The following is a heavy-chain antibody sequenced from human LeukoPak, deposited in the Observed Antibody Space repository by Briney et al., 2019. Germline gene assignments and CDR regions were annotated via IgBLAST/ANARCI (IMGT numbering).Heavy chain of an antibody. V-gene: IGHV3-23*01. J-gene: IGHJ4*02. CDR3: AKGMKYNWNYPYDY. CDR2: ISGSGSNT. Sequence: GGSLRLSCAASGFTFSSFAMRWVRQAPGTGLEWVSTISGSGSNTYYADSVKGRFTISRDISKNPLYLQVTSLRAEDTAVYYCAKGMKYNWNYPYDYWGQGTLVTVSS. D-gene: IGHD1-7*01. CDR1: GFTFSSFA.